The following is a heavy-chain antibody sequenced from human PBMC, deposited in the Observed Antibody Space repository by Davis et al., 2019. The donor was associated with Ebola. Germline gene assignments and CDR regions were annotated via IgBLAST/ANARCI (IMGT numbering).Heavy chain of an antibody. CDR2: IYHSGNT. D-gene: IGHD6-6*01. CDR1: GASISSTHW. J-gene: IGHJ4*02. Sequence: PGGSLRLSCAVSGASISSTHWWSWVRQSPGKGLEWIGEIYHSGNTNYNPSLKSRVTISVDKSKNQFSLKLSSVTAADTAVYYCASFASSSSSDYWGQGTLVTVSS. V-gene: IGHV4-4*02. CDR3: ASFASSSSSDY.